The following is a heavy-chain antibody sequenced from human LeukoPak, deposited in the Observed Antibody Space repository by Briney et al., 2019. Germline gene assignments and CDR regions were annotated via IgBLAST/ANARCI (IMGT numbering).Heavy chain of an antibody. CDR1: GFTFSSYE. Sequence: GSLRLSCAASGFTFSSYEMNWVRQAPGKGLEWVSYISSSSSTIYYADSVKGRFTISRDNAKNSLYLQMNSLRAEDTAVYYCARDHLGDAFDIWGQGTMVTVSS. V-gene: IGHV3-48*01. CDR3: ARDHLGDAFDI. CDR2: ISSSSSTI. J-gene: IGHJ3*02.